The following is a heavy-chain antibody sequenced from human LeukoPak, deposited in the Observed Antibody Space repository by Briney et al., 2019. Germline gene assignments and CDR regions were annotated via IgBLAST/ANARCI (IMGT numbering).Heavy chain of an antibody. CDR2: INPNSGDT. D-gene: IGHD2-2*02. CDR3: ARLGLNCSSTSCYIAPIDY. CDR1: GYTFTGYY. V-gene: IGHV1-2*02. J-gene: IGHJ4*02. Sequence: ASVKVSCKASGYTFTGYYMHWVRQAPGQGLEWMGWINPNSGDTNYAQKFQGRVSMTRATSISTAYREVSRLRTDDPAMTYCARLGLNCSSTSCYIAPIDYWGQGTLVTVSS.